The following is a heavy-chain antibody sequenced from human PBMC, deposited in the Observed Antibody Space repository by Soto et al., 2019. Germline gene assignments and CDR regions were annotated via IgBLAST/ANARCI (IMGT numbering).Heavy chain of an antibody. J-gene: IGHJ3*02. Sequence: GGSLRLSCAASGFTFSRYEIDWVRQAPGKGLEWVAYISISGTILYADSVKGRFTISRDNADNSLYLQMNSLRAEDTAVYYCTKEKSVMYSGYDAFDSWGRGTMVIVSS. CDR3: TKEKSVMYSGYDAFDS. V-gene: IGHV3-48*03. CDR2: ISISGTI. D-gene: IGHD5-12*01. CDR1: GFTFSRYE.